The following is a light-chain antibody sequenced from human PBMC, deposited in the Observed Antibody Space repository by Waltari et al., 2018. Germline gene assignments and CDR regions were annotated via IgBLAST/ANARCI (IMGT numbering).Light chain of an antibody. Sequence: DIVMTQSPDSLAVSLGERAPTHFKSRQSVLYNYNNKKYLTWYQQKPGQPPRLLINGASTRKSGVPDLFSGSGSGTDFTLTISSLQAEDVAVYYCQQYYHTPITFGQGTRLEIK. CDR1: QSVLYNYNNKKY. V-gene: IGKV4-1*01. CDR2: GAS. CDR3: QQYYHTPIT. J-gene: IGKJ5*01.